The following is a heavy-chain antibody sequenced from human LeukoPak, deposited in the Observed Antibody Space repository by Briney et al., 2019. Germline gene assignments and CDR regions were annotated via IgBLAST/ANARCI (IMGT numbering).Heavy chain of an antibody. D-gene: IGHD2-2*02. Sequence: PGGSLRLSCAASGFTFSSYAMHWVRQAPGKGLEWVAVISYDGSNKYYADSVKGRFTISRDNSKNTLYLQMNSLRAEDTAVYCCARDCVAIPDYWGQGTLVTVSS. CDR1: GFTFSSYA. CDR2: ISYDGSNK. J-gene: IGHJ4*02. CDR3: ARDCVAIPDY. V-gene: IGHV3-30-3*01.